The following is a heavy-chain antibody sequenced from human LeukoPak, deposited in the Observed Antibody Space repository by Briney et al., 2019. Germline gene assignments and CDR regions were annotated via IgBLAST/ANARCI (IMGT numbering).Heavy chain of an antibody. Sequence: GASVKVSCKASGYTFSNYDINWVRQATGQGLEWMGWMKPNSGNTGYAQKFQGRVTITRNTSISTAYMELSSLRFEDTAVYYCARRPRDSSSWYFDYWGQGTLVTVSS. CDR3: ARRPRDSSSWYFDY. V-gene: IGHV1-8*03. D-gene: IGHD6-13*01. CDR1: GYTFSNYD. CDR2: MKPNSGNT. J-gene: IGHJ4*02.